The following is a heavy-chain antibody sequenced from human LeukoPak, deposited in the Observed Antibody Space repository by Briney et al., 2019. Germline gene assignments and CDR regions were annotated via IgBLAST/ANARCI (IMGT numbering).Heavy chain of an antibody. J-gene: IGHJ4*02. CDR2: ISPNSADI. Sequence: GGSLRLSCAASGFTFTDVYMSWIRQSPGKGLEWLAYISPNSADISYADSVKGRFTISRDNAKNSLYLQMNSLRVEDTGVYYCSRDPRSLDYWGQGALVTVSS. CDR1: GFTFTDVY. V-gene: IGHV3-11*01. CDR3: SRDPRSLDY.